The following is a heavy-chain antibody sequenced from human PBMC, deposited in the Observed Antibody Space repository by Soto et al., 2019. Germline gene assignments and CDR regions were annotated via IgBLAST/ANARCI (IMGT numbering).Heavy chain of an antibody. CDR1: GFIFSSYA. CDR2: VSGSGGTT. D-gene: IGHD6-25*01. J-gene: IGHJ4*02. Sequence: EVQLLESGGGLAQPGGSLRLSCAASGFIFSSYAMSWVRKVPGKGLERVSGVSGSGGTTYYADSVKGRFTISRDNSKKTMYLQMNSLRAEDTAMYYCAKMGDGQSESSSAYGDYWGQGTLVTVSS. CDR3: AKMGDGQSESSSAYGDY. V-gene: IGHV3-23*01.